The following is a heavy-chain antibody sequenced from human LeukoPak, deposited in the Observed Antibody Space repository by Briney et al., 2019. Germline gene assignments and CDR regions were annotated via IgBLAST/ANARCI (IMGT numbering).Heavy chain of an antibody. J-gene: IGHJ4*02. CDR2: IKSKSDGGPT. CDR1: GFPFNNAW. CDR3: AKDHSSGWPDCFDY. V-gene: IGHV3-15*01. Sequence: GGSLRLSCAASGFPFNNAWMTWVRQAPGKGLEWVGHIKSKSDGGPTDYAAAVKGRFTISRDNSKNTLYLQMNSLRAEDTAVYYCAKDHSSGWPDCFDYWGQGALVTVSS. D-gene: IGHD6-19*01.